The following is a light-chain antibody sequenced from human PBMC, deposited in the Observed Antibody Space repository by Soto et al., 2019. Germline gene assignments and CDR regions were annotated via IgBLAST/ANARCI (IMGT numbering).Light chain of an antibody. CDR2: EVT. CDR1: SSDVGSHNF. J-gene: IGLJ3*02. Sequence: QSALTQPASVSGSPVQSITISCSGTSSDVGSHNFVSWYQQRPGKAPNLMIFEVTKRPSGVSSRFSASKSGNTASLTISGCQSDDEADYYFQSYDSSLSGLVFGGGTKLTVL. CDR3: QSYDSSLSGLV. V-gene: IGLV2-23*02.